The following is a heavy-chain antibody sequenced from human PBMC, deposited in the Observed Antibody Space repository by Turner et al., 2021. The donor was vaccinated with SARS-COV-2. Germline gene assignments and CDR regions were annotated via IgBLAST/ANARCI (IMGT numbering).Heavy chain of an antibody. Sequence: EVQLVESGGGWVRRVRPLRLSCLVPGINGKTHYINWVHQSPGKGLEWVAIMYPGRVTFYADSVNGRFTISRDNSENTLYLQMNRLRPEDTAAYFCAKVEREQCVMSVYYYCMDVWGKGTTVTVSS. CDR3: AKVEREQCVMSVYYYCMDV. D-gene: IGHD1-1*01. CDR1: GINGKTHY. J-gene: IGHJ6*04. V-gene: IGHV3-66*02. CDR2: MYPGRVT.